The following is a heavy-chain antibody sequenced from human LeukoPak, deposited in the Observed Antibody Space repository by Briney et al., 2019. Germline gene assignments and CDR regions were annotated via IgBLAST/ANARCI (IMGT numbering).Heavy chain of an antibody. D-gene: IGHD2-2*01. V-gene: IGHV5-51*01. CDR1: GYSFTSYW. CDR3: ATGGCSSTSCYPFDC. CDR2: IYPGDSDT. Sequence: GESLKISCKGSGYSFTSYWIGWVRQMPGKGLEWMGIIYPGDSDTRYSPSFQGQVTISADKSISTVYLQWSSLKASDTAMYYCATGGCSSTSCYPFDCWGQGTLVTVSS. J-gene: IGHJ4*02.